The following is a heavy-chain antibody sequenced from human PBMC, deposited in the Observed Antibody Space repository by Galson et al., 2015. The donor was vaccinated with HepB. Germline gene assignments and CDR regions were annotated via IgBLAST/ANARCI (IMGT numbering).Heavy chain of an antibody. CDR2: IYYSGST. CDR3: ARGYCSHTSCYWGAYHAFDI. Sequence: TLSLTCTVPGGSIISGGYDWSWIRQHPGKGLEWIGHIYYSGSTYYKPSLKRRVTLSVDTSKNQLSLKLSSVTAADTAVYYGARGYCSHTSCYWGAYHAFDIWGQGTMVTVSS. D-gene: IGHD2-2*01. V-gene: IGHV4-31*03. J-gene: IGHJ3*02. CDR1: GGSIISGGYD.